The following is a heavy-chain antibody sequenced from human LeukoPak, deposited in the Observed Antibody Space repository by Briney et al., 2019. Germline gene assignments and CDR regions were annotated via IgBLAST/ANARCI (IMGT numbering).Heavy chain of an antibody. Sequence: GGSLRLSCAASGFIFSSYGMTWVRQAPGKGLEWVSGISGSGGSTYYADSVKGRFTISRDSAQNTLFLHMSSLKAEDTGLYYCARDRQYYFNSRHPSLPFVHLAFDPWGQGTLVTVSS. J-gene: IGHJ5*02. CDR3: ARDRQYYFNSRHPSLPFVHLAFDP. D-gene: IGHD2/OR15-2a*01. CDR2: ISGSGGST. V-gene: IGHV3-23*01. CDR1: GFIFSSYG.